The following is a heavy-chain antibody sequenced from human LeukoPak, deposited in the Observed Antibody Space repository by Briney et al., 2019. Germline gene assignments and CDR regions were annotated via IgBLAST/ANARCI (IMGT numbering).Heavy chain of an antibody. V-gene: IGHV1-8*01. J-gene: IGHJ4*02. CDR3: ARGPPNWGYDY. CDR1: GYTFTSYD. Sequence: ASVNVSFKASGYTFTSYDFNWVRQATGQRPEWMGWMSPNSGDTGYAQKFQDRVTMTRNTSISTAYMELSSLRSDDTAVYYCARGPPNWGYDYWGPGTLVTVSS. CDR2: MSPNSGDT. D-gene: IGHD7-27*01.